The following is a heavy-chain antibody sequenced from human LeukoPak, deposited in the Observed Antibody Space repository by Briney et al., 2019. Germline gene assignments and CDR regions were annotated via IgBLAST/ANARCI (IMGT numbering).Heavy chain of an antibody. CDR3: ATQGYSGSYWPNYYYYYMDV. Sequence: PSETLSLTCTVSGGSISSSSYYWGWIRQPPGKGLEWIGSIYYSGSTDYNPSLKSRVTISVDTSKNQFSLKLSSVTAADTAVYYCATQGYSGSYWPNYYYYYMDVWGKGTTVTISS. CDR2: IYYSGST. V-gene: IGHV4-39*01. CDR1: GGSISSSSYY. D-gene: IGHD1-26*01. J-gene: IGHJ6*03.